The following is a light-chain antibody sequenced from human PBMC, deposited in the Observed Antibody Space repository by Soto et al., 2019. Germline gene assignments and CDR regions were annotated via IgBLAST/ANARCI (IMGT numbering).Light chain of an antibody. CDR3: QQYDTSPPMYT. CDR1: QSVRSN. V-gene: IGKV3-20*01. Sequence: IVMTQSPPTLSMSPETRATLSCRATQSVRSNLAWYQQTPGQAPRLLIYATATRAAGIPDRFSGSGSGTDFTLTISRLEPDDVAVYYCQQYDTSPPMYTFCQGTKVDIK. CDR2: ATA. J-gene: IGKJ2*01.